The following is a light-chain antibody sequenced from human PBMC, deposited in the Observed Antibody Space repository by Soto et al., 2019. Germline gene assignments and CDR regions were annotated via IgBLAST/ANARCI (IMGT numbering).Light chain of an antibody. CDR3: SSYTSSSTLMV. CDR2: DVT. J-gene: IGLJ3*02. CDR1: SSDVGAYNY. V-gene: IGLV2-14*01. Sequence: QSVLTQPASVSGSPGQSITISCTGTSSDVGAYNYVSWYQQHPGKAPKPLIYDVTNRPSGVSNRFSGSKSGNTASLTISGLQAEDEADYYCSSYTSSSTLMVFGGGTQLTVL.